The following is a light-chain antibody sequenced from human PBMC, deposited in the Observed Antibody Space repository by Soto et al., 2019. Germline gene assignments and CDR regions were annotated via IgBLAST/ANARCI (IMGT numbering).Light chain of an antibody. CDR1: QSISGW. CDR2: KAS. CDR3: QQYNNYGSWT. Sequence: DIQMTQSPSTLSASVGDRVTITCRASQSISGWLACDQQNPGKAPKLLIYKASTLESGFPSRFSGSGSGTEFTLTISSLQPYDFATYYCQQYNNYGSWTFGQGTKVEIK. V-gene: IGKV1-5*03. J-gene: IGKJ1*01.